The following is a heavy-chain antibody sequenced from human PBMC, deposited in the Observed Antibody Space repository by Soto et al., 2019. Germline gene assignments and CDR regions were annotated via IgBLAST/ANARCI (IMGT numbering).Heavy chain of an antibody. V-gene: IGHV3-74*03. CDR2: IGPDGTDT. CDR3: ATLPWEVAQS. Sequence: GGSLSLSCSYSGFTFGNCWIHWVGQAPGKGLEWVSHIGPDGTDTVYADSVKGRFIISRDNARNTVYLQMNSLEAEDTAVYYCATLPWEVAQSWGQGTLVTVSS. D-gene: IGHD1-26*01. CDR1: GFTFGNCW. J-gene: IGHJ5*02.